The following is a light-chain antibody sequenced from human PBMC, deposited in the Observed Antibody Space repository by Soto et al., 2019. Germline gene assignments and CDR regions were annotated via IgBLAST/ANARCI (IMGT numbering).Light chain of an antibody. CDR1: HGVATN. Sequence: IVMTQSPATLSVSPGETATLSCRASHGVATNLAWYQQNPGQAPRLLIYGASTRATGVPARVSGSGSGTEFTLTISSLQSEDFAIYYCQEYNNWPYTFGQGTRLEIK. J-gene: IGKJ2*01. CDR3: QEYNNWPYT. V-gene: IGKV3-15*01. CDR2: GAS.